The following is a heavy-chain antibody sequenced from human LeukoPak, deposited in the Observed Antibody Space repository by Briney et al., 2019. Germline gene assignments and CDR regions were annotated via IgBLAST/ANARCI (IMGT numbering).Heavy chain of an antibody. J-gene: IGHJ4*02. CDR1: GFTFEGFA. Sequence: PGRSLRLSCAASGFTFEGFALFWVRQAPGQGLEWVSGINWNSGSVDFADSVKGRFTTSRDNARNSLYLQMNSLRTEDTALYYCAKGTGGYYGPFDSWGQGTLVTVSS. D-gene: IGHD3-3*01. CDR3: AKGTGGYYGPFDS. V-gene: IGHV3-9*01. CDR2: INWNSGSV.